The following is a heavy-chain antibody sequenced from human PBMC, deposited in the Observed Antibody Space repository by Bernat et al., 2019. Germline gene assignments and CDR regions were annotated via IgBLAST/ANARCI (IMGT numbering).Heavy chain of an antibody. CDR3: ARVGDYGDADY. D-gene: IGHD4-17*01. CDR1: GFTFRDYY. V-gene: IGHV3-11*01. Sequence: RLSCAASGFTFRDYYLSWIRQAPGKGLEGVSYISSSGSPIYYADSVKGRFTISRDNAKNSLYVQMNSRRAEETAGYDCARVGDYGDADYWGQGTL. J-gene: IGHJ4*02. CDR2: ISSSGSPI.